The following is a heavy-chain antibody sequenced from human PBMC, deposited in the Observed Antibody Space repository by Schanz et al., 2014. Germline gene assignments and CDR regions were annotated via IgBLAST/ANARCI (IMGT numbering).Heavy chain of an antibody. D-gene: IGHD2-8*02. Sequence: EVQLVESGGGLVKPGGSLRLSCAASGFTFSSYAMSWVRQAPGKGLEWVSAISGSGGSTYYADSVKGRFTISRDNFKGALYLQMSSLRAEDTAVYYCAKSLESCPGGRCSRGYFDYWGQGTLVTVSS. J-gene: IGHJ4*02. CDR3: AKSLESCPGGRCSRGYFDY. V-gene: IGHV3-23*04. CDR1: GFTFSSYA. CDR2: ISGSGGST.